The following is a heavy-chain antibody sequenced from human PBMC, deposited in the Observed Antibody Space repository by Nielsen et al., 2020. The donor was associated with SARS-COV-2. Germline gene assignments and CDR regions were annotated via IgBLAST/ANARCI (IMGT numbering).Heavy chain of an antibody. V-gene: IGHV3-33*01. Sequence: GGSLRLSCAASGFTFSSYGMHWVRQAPGKGLEWVAVIWYDGSNKYYADSVKGRFTISRDNSKNTLYLQMNSLRAEDTAMYYCAWKSSGWYGSYDYWGQGTLVTVSS. CDR1: GFTFSSYG. CDR3: AWKSSGWYGSYDY. CDR2: IWYDGSNK. J-gene: IGHJ4*02. D-gene: IGHD6-19*01.